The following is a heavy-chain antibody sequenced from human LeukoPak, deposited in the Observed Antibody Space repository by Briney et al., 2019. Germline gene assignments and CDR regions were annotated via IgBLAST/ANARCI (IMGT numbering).Heavy chain of an antibody. CDR1: GGSISNYY. D-gene: IGHD3/OR15-3a*01. Sequence: PSETLSLTCTVSGGSISNYYWNWIRQPPGKGLEWIGYIYYTGNTNYNPSLKSRVTISVDTSKNQFSLRLTSVTAADTAVYYCARQTGSGLFILPGGQGTLVTVSS. CDR3: ARQTGSGLFILP. V-gene: IGHV4-59*08. J-gene: IGHJ4*02. CDR2: IYYTGNT.